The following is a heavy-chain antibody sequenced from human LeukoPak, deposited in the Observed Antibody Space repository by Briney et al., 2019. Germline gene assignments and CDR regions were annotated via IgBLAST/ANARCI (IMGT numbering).Heavy chain of an antibody. CDR3: ARAFHCSTTSCYARGLDY. D-gene: IGHD2-2*01. J-gene: IGHJ4*02. CDR2: IYYSGST. V-gene: IGHV4-59*08. Sequence: SETLSLTCTVSGGSISSYSWSWIRQPPGKGLEWIGYIYYSGSTNYNPSLKSRVTISVDTSNNQFSLNLSSVTAADTAVYYCARAFHCSTTSCYARGLDYWGQGALVTVSS. CDR1: GGSISSYS.